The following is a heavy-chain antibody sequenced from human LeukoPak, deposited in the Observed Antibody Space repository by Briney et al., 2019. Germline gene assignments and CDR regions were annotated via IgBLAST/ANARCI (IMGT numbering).Heavy chain of an antibody. CDR3: ARDSKYSSGWYYFDY. D-gene: IGHD6-19*01. J-gene: IGHJ4*02. Sequence: GGSLRLSCAASGFTVSSNYMSWVRQAPGKGLEWVSVIYSGGSTYYADSVKGRFTISRDNSKNTLYLQMNGLRAEDTAVYYCARDSKYSSGWYYFDYWGQGTLVTVSS. V-gene: IGHV3-66*01. CDR2: IYSGGST. CDR1: GFTVSSNY.